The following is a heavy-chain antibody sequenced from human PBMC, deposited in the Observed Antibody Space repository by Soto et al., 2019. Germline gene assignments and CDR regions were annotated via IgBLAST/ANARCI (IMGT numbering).Heavy chain of an antibody. D-gene: IGHD1-26*01. CDR2: INHSGST. V-gene: IGHV4-34*01. Sequence: SETLSLTCAVYGVSFSGYYWIWVRQPPGKGLEWIGEINHSGSTNYNPSLKSRVTISVDTSKNQFSLKLSSVTAADTAVYYCARAIVGATGNWFDPWGQGTLVTVSS. J-gene: IGHJ5*02. CDR1: GVSFSGYY. CDR3: ARAIVGATGNWFDP.